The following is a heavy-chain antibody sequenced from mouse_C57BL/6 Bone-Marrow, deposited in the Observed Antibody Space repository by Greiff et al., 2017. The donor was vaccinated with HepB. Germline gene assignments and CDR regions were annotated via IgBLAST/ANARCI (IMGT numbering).Heavy chain of an antibody. CDR2: INSDGGST. CDR3: AVNSAGLFYFDY. D-gene: IGHD3-2*02. CDR1: EYAFPSHD. Sequence: EVKLVESGGGLVQPGESLKLSCESNEYAFPSHDMSWVRKTPEKRLELVAAINSDGGSTYYPDTMERRFNISRDNTKKTLYLQMSSLRSEDTALYYCAVNSAGLFYFDYWGQGTTLTVSS. J-gene: IGHJ2*01. V-gene: IGHV5-2*03.